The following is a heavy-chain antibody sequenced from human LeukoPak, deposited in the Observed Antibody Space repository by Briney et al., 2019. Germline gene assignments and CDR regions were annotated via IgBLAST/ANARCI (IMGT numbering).Heavy chain of an antibody. CDR3: VRGTKYGDYAWFDP. D-gene: IGHD4-17*01. CDR2: IIPIFGTA. CDR1: GGTFSSYA. J-gene: IGHJ5*02. V-gene: IGHV1-69*06. Sequence: SVKVSCKASGGTFSSYAISWVRQAPGQGLEWMGGIIPIFGTANYAQKFQGRVTITADKSTSTAYMELSRLKSDDTAMYYCVRGTKYGDYAWFDPWGLGTLVTVSS.